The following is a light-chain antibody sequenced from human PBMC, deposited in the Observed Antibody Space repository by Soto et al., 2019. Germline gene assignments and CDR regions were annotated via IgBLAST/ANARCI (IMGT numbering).Light chain of an antibody. CDR1: QSISSY. V-gene: IGKV1-39*01. Sequence: DIQMTQSPSSLSASVGDRVTITCRASQSISSYLNWYQQKPGKAPKLLIYAASSLQSGVPSRFSGSGSETDFTLNISSLQPEDFATYYCRQSYSTPYTFGQGTKLEIK. CDR2: AAS. CDR3: RQSYSTPYT. J-gene: IGKJ2*01.